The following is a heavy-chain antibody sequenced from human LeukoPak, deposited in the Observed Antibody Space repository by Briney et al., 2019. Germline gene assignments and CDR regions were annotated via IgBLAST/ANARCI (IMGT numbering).Heavy chain of an antibody. D-gene: IGHD3-9*01. Sequence: GGSLRLSCATSGFTFSSYALSWVRQAPGKGLEWVSGIGASGGSTYYADSVKGRFTISRDNSKNTLYLQMNSLRTEDTAVYYCAKAEGYDILTGLDYWGQGTLVTVSS. CDR1: GFTFSSYA. V-gene: IGHV3-23*01. CDR3: AKAEGYDILTGLDY. CDR2: IGASGGST. J-gene: IGHJ4*02.